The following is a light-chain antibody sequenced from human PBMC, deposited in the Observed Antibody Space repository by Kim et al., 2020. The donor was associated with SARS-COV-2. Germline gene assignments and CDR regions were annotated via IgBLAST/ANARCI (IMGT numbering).Light chain of an antibody. V-gene: IGLV4-69*01. CDR2: VNGDGSH. CDR3: QTWDTDIMV. Sequence: ASVKLTCTLSSGHSTSAIEWHQQQPEKGPRYLMKVNGDGSHSKGDGIPDRFSGSSSGAERYLTISSLQSEDEADYYCQTWDTDIMVFGGGTQLTVL. J-gene: IGLJ3*02. CDR1: SGHSTSA.